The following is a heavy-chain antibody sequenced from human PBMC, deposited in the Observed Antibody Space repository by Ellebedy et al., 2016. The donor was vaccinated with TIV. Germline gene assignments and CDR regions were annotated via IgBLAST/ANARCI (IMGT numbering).Heavy chain of an antibody. CDR3: ARGLQSGIGY. J-gene: IGHJ4*02. V-gene: IGHV4-59*13. Sequence: SETLSLXXTVSGASIRTYYWSWVRQPPGKGLEWIGYIFYSGGTNYNPSLKSRVTMSIDTSKNQVSLHLTSVTAADTAVYYCARGLQSGIGYWGQGTLVTVSS. CDR1: GASIRTYY. CDR2: IFYSGGT. D-gene: IGHD3-10*01.